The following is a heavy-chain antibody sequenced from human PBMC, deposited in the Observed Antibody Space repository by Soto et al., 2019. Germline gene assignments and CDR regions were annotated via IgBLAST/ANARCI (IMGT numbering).Heavy chain of an antibody. CDR1: GFTLSGRS. CDR2: IDNAGTDS. J-gene: IGHJ6*04. Sequence: EVQLVESGGGLVQPGGSLRLSCAASGFTLSGRSMHWVRQAPGKGLVWVSGIDNAGTDSTYADSVKGRFTSSRDNAKNLLYLRINSVGVEDTYLYSCARGWGGPDVWGKGTTVTVSS. V-gene: IGHV3-74*01. CDR3: ARGWGGPDV. D-gene: IGHD6-19*01.